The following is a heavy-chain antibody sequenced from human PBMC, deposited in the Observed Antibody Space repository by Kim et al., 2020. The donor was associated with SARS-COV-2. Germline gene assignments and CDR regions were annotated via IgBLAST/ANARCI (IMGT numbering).Heavy chain of an antibody. J-gene: IGHJ4*02. CDR3: ARLYYYDSIPDY. CDR2: T. D-gene: IGHD3-22*01. V-gene: IGHV1-3*01. Sequence: TKYSQEFQGRVPLTRDTSASTAYMELSSLRSEDTAVYYCARLYYYDSIPDYWGQGTLVTVSS.